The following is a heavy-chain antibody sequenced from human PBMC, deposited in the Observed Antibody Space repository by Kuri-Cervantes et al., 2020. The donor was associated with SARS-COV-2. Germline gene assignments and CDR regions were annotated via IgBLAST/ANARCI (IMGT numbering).Heavy chain of an antibody. CDR1: GGTFSSYA. CDR2: IIPILGIA. Sequence: SVKVSCKASGGTFSSYAISWVRQAPGQGLEWMGRIIPILGIANYAQKFQGRVTITADKSTSTAYMELSSLRSEDTAMYYCARQASIVGATTGFDYWGQGTLVTVSS. V-gene: IGHV1-69*04. J-gene: IGHJ4*02. D-gene: IGHD1-26*01. CDR3: ARQASIVGATTGFDY.